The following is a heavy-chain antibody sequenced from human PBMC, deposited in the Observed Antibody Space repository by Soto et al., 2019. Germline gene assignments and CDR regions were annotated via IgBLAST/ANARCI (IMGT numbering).Heavy chain of an antibody. CDR1: GFTFSSYG. J-gene: IGHJ4*02. V-gene: IGHV3-30*18. Sequence: GGSLRLSCAASGFTFSSYGMHWVRQAPGKGLEWVAVISYDGSNKYYADSVKGRFTISRDNSKNTLYLQMNSLRAEDTAVYYCANVGSTRPHSYFDYWGQGTLVTVSS. CDR3: ANVGSTRPHSYFDY. CDR2: ISYDGSNK. D-gene: IGHD2-2*01.